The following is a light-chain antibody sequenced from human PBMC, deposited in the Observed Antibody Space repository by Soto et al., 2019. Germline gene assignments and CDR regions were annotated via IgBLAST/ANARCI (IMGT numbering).Light chain of an antibody. Sequence: DIQMTQSPSSLSASVGDRVTITCQASQDISNFLNWYQQKPGTAPKLLIYDASNLETGVPSRFXGSGSGTDFTFTINSLQPEDIATYYCQQYDNLPPFTFGPGTKVDIK. CDR3: QQYDNLPPFT. CDR1: QDISNF. J-gene: IGKJ3*01. CDR2: DAS. V-gene: IGKV1-33*01.